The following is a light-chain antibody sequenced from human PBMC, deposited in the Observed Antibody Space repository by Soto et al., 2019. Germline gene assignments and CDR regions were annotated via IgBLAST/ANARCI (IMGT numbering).Light chain of an antibody. J-gene: IGKJ1*01. CDR1: QSVSSSD. Sequence: VVLTQSPATLSLSPGERATLSCRASQSVSSSDLAWYQQKPGRAPRLLIYDTSTRATGIPDRFSGSGSGTDFTLTINRLEPEDCAVYFLHQYGRTEKSFGQGTKADIK. CDR2: DTS. V-gene: IGKV3-20*01. CDR3: HQYGRTEKS.